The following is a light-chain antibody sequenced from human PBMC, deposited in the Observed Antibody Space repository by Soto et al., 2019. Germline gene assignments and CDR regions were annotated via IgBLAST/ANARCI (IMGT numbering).Light chain of an antibody. Sequence: EIVLKQSPGTLSLSPGERATLSCRASQSVSSSHLAWYQHKPGQAPRLLIYAASSRATGSPDRFSGGGSGTDFTLTISRLEPEDFAVYYCQQDGDSPITFGQGGRLEI. CDR1: QSVSSSH. V-gene: IGKV3-20*01. CDR2: AAS. J-gene: IGKJ5*01. CDR3: QQDGDSPIT.